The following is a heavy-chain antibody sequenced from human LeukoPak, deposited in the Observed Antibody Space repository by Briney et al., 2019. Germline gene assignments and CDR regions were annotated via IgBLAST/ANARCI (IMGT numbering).Heavy chain of an antibody. CDR2: INPNSGGT. D-gene: IGHD2-2*01. J-gene: IGHJ4*02. CDR3: ATTVVVPAANYFDY. CDR1: GYTFTGYY. Sequence: GASVKVSCKASGYTFTGYYMHWVRQAPGQGLEWMGWINPNSGGTNYAQKFQGRVTMTRDTSISTAYMELSRLRSDDTAVYYCATTVVVPAANYFDYWGQGTLVTVSS. V-gene: IGHV1-2*02.